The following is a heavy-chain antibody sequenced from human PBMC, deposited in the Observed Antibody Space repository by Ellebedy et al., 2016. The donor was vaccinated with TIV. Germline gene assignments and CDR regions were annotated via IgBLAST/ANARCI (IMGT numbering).Heavy chain of an antibody. J-gene: IGHJ4*02. CDR2: IWYDGSIK. V-gene: IGHV3-33*08. CDR1: GFTFSRYW. D-gene: IGHD7-27*01. Sequence: GESLKISCAASGFTFSRYWMSWIRQAPDKGLEWVAVIWYDGSIKYLADSVKGRFTISRDNFNNTLYLQMNSLRAEDTAVYWCASWDFDYWGQGTLVTVSS. CDR3: ASWDFDY.